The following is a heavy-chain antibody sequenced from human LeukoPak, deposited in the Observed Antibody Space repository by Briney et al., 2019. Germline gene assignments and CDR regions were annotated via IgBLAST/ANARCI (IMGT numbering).Heavy chain of an antibody. CDR1: GGPISSSSYY. J-gene: IGHJ4*02. V-gene: IGHV4-39*01. CDR3: ARRGGEDIVVVPAAMALPFDY. CDR2: IYYSGST. D-gene: IGHD2-2*01. Sequence: PSETLSLTCTVSGGPISSSSYYWGWIRQPPGKGLEWIGGIYYSGSTYYNPSLKSRVTISVDTSKNQFSLKLSSVTAADTAVYYCARRGGEDIVVVPAAMALPFDYWGQGTLVTVSS.